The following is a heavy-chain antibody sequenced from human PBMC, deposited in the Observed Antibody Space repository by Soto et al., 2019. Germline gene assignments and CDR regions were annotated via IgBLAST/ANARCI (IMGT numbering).Heavy chain of an antibody. V-gene: IGHV3-33*01. CDR1: GFIFSSYG. D-gene: IGHD1-1*01. CDR2: IWHDGSNK. CDR3: ARGSIVATEYGMDV. Sequence: GRSLRLSCAAAGFIFSSYGMHWVRQAPGKGLEWVAVIWHDGSNKYYADSVKGRLIISRDNSKNTLYVQINSLRAEDTAVYFCARGSIVATEYGMDVWAKGPRSPSP. J-gene: IGHJ6*02.